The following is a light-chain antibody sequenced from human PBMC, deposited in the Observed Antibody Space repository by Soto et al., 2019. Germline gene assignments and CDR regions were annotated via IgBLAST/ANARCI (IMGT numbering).Light chain of an antibody. Sequence: QSVLTQPASVSGSPGQSITISCTGTSSDVGGYNYVSWYQQQSGKAPKLMIHEVSNRPSGVSNRFSGSKSGNTASLTISGLQAEDEADYYCSSYTSSRADVFGSGTKGTV. CDR3: SSYTSSRADV. J-gene: IGLJ1*01. CDR2: EVS. CDR1: SSDVGGYNY. V-gene: IGLV2-14*01.